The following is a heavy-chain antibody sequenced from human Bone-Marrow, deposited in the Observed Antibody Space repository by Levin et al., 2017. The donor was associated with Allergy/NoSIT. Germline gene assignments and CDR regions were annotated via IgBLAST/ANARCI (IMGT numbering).Heavy chain of an antibody. CDR2: ISGGGGVT. J-gene: IGHJ4*02. Sequence: LSLTCAVSGISFSHYAMTWVRQAPGKGLEWVSAISGGGGVTYYADSVKGRFPISRDNSKNKIYLQMNSLRAEDTAVFFCTKRPQGALLSGSFDGFDSWGQGTLVSVSS. D-gene: IGHD6-19*01. CDR3: TKRPQGALLSGSFDGFDS. V-gene: IGHV3-23*01. CDR1: GISFSHYA.